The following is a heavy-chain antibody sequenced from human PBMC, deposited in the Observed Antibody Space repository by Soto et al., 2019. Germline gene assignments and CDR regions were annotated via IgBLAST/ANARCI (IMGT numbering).Heavy chain of an antibody. CDR3: TRDKPLPYNSNSGKGYYCMDV. Sequence: QVQLQESGPGLVKPSQTLSLTCIVSGGSIRSGGYFWSWIRQHPGKGLEWIGNIYYNSGSTYYTPSLNSRVSIAVDASKNQFSLDLRSVTAADTAVYFCTRDKPLPYNSNSGKGYYCMDVWGQGTTVIVS. J-gene: IGHJ6*02. V-gene: IGHV4-31*03. CDR1: GGSIRSGGYF. CDR2: IYYNSGST. D-gene: IGHD1-20*01.